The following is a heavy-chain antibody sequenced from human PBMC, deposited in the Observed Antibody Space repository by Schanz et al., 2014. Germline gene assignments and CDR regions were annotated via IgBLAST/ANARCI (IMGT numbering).Heavy chain of an antibody. Sequence: EGQLLESGGGLIQPGGSLRLSCAASGFTFSSYAMSWVRQAPGQGLEWVSTISASGGSTYYPDSVKGRFTNSRDNSKNILYLQMNSLRAEDTAVYCCAKARRKSNCSGGRCFHYSYYGMDVWGQGTTVTVSS. CDR3: AKARRKSNCSGGRCFHYSYYGMDV. J-gene: IGHJ6*02. D-gene: IGHD2-15*01. CDR2: ISASGGST. V-gene: IGHV3-23*01. CDR1: GFTFSSYA.